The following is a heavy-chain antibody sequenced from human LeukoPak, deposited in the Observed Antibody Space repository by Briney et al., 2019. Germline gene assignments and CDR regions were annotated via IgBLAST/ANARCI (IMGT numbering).Heavy chain of an antibody. V-gene: IGHV3-23*01. CDR1: GFTVSSYA. D-gene: IGHD2/OR15-2a*01. CDR3: ARDLYRGMDV. Sequence: PGGSLRLSCAASGFTVSSYAMSWVRQAPGKGLEWVSVISGSSGSTYYADSVKGRFTISRDNSKNTLYLQMSTLRAEDAAVYYCARDLYRGMDVWGQGTTVTVSS. CDR2: ISGSSGST. J-gene: IGHJ6*02.